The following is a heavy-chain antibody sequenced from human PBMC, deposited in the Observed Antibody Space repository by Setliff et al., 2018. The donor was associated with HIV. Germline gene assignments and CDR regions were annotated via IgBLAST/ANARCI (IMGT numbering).Heavy chain of an antibody. J-gene: IGHJ5*01. V-gene: IGHV4-39*07. D-gene: IGHD3-3*01. CDR1: GDSISSSAYY. CDR3: ARGNYYNLWADPFDF. Sequence: SETLSLTCTVSGDSISSSAYYWGWIRQPPGKGLEWIGSMHNSETTYYNSSLKSRVTISVDTSKNQFSLKLSSVTAADTAVYYCARGNYYNLWADPFDFWGQGTLVTV. CDR2: MHNSETT.